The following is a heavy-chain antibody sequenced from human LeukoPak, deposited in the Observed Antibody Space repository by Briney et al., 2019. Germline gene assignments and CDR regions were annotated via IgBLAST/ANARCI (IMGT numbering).Heavy chain of an antibody. V-gene: IGHV4-39*01. J-gene: IGHJ4*02. Sequence: SETLSLTCTVSGGSISSSSYYWGWIRQPPGKGLEWIGSIYYSGSPYYNPSLKSRVTISVDTSKNQFSLKLSSVTAADTAVYYCASVDYYDSSGYQGYCFDYWGQGTLVTVSS. CDR1: GGSISSSSYY. CDR3: ASVDYYDSSGYQGYCFDY. D-gene: IGHD3-22*01. CDR2: IYYSGSP.